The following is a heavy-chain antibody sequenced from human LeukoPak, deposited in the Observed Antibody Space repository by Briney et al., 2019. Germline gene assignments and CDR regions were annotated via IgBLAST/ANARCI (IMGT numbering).Heavy chain of an antibody. CDR3: ARDLSYCSGGNCYGHAGMDV. V-gene: IGHV3-30*04. CDR2: VWFDGSHQ. Sequence: HPGGSLRLSCAASGFTFSSYAMHWVRQAPGKGLEWVAVVWFDGSHQEYADSLKGRFTISRDNSENTVFLQMNSLRTDDTAVYYCARDLSYCSGGNCYGHAGMDVWGLGATVSVSS. J-gene: IGHJ6*02. CDR1: GFTFSSYA. D-gene: IGHD2-21*01.